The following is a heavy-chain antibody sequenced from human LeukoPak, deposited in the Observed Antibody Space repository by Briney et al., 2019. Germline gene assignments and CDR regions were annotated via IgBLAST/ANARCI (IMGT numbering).Heavy chain of an antibody. V-gene: IGHV4-59*12. CDR2: IYYSGNT. D-gene: IGHD5-12*01. J-gene: IGHJ4*02. CDR1: GGSISGYY. CDR3: ARARRGYVRLDY. Sequence: SETLSLTCTVSGGSISGYYWSWIRQPPGKGLEWIGYIYYSGNTNYNPSLKSRVTISVDTSKNQFSLSLTAVTDADTALYYCARARRGYVRLDYWGQGTLVTVSS.